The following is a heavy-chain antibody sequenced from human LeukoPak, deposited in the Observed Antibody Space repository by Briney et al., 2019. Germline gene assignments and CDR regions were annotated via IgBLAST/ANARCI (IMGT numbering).Heavy chain of an antibody. CDR1: GYTLTELS. CDR2: FDPEDGET. Sequence: GASGKVSCKVSGYTLTELSMHWVRQAHGKGSEWMGGFDPEDGETIYAQKFQGRVTMTEDTSTDTAYMELSSLRSEDTAVYYCATVLLPAKRWFDPWGQGTLVTVSS. CDR3: ATVLLPAKRWFDP. J-gene: IGHJ5*02. V-gene: IGHV1-24*01. D-gene: IGHD4/OR15-4a*01.